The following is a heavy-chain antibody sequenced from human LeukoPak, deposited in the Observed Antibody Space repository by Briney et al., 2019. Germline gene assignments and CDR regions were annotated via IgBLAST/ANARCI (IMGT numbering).Heavy chain of an antibody. CDR1: GGSISGDH. D-gene: IGHD5-24*01. J-gene: IGHJ4*02. CDR3: ARPARKDGYNFGDYYFDS. Sequence: PSETLSLTCTVSGGSISGDHWNWIRQPPGKGLEWIGNIYYSGNTNYNPSLKSRVTISVDTSKNQFSLRLSSVTAADTAVYYCARPARKDGYNFGDYYFDSWGQGTLVTVSS. CDR2: IYYSGNT. V-gene: IGHV4-59*08.